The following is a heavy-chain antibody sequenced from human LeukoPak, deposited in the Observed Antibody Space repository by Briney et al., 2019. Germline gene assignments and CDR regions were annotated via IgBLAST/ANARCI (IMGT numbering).Heavy chain of an antibody. Sequence: KPSETLSLTCTVSGVSISNFYWSWIRQPAGKALEWIGHIYTSGSTNYNPSLKSRVTMSIDTSKNQFSLQLSSVTAADTAVYYCARGRYCSDGSCYFDYWGQGTLVTVSS. CDR1: GVSISNFY. J-gene: IGHJ4*02. CDR2: IYTSGST. D-gene: IGHD2-15*01. V-gene: IGHV4-4*07. CDR3: ARGRYCSDGSCYFDY.